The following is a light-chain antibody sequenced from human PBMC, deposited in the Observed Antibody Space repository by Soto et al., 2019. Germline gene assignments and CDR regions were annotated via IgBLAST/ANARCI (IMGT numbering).Light chain of an antibody. CDR3: QQYGSSPLA. CDR2: GAS. V-gene: IGKV3-20*01. Sequence: EIVLTQSPGTLSLSPGERATLSCRASQSVSSSYLAWYQQKPGQAPRLLIYGASSRATGIPDRFSGSGSGPDFTLTISRLEPEDFAVYYCQQYGSSPLAFGQGTKVEIK. J-gene: IGKJ1*01. CDR1: QSVSSSY.